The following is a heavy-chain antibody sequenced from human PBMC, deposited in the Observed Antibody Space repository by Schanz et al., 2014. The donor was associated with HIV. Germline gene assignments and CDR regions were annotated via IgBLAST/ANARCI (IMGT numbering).Heavy chain of an antibody. V-gene: IGHV3-30-3*01. CDR1: AFTFSNYI. J-gene: IGHJ6*02. CDR2: ISYDGSNK. CDR3: ARSPSYGMDV. Sequence: QVQLEESGGGVVQPGRSLRLSCVASAFTFSNYIMYWVRQAPGKGLEWVAIISYDGSNKYYADSVKGRFTISRDNAKNSLSLQMHSLRDDDTAVYYCARSPSYGMDVWGQGTTVTVSS.